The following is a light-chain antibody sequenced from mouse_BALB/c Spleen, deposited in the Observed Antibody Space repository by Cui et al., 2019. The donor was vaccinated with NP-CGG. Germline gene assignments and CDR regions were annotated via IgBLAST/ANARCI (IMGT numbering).Light chain of an antibody. J-gene: IGLJ1*01. CDR2: GTN. CDR1: TGAVTTSNY. V-gene: IGLV1*01. Sequence: QAVVTPESALTTSTGETVSIICRSRTGAVTTSNYANWVQEKPDHLFTGLIGGTNNRAPGVPARFSGSLIGDKAALTITGAQTEDEAIYFCALLYSNHWVFGGGTKLTVL. CDR3: ALLYSNHWV.